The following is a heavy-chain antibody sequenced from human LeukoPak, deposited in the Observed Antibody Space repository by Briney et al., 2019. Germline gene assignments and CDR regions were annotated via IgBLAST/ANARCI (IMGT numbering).Heavy chain of an antibody. CDR2: MFYSGGT. D-gene: IGHD2-15*01. V-gene: IGHV4-59*12. CDR1: GDSISSFH. Sequence: SETLSLTCSVSGDSISSFHWSWIRQPPGKGLEWIGNMFYSGGTNHNPSLKSRVTISVDTSKNQFSLKLTSVTAADTAVYFCATLGFCTSGSCYDYYAMAVWGPGTTVTVSS. J-gene: IGHJ6*02. CDR3: ATLGFCTSGSCYDYYAMAV.